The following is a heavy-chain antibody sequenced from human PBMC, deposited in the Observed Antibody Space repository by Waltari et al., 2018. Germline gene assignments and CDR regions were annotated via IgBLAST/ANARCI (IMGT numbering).Heavy chain of an antibody. Sequence: QVQLVQSGAEVKKPGASVKVSCKASGYTFTDWYMYWVRQAPGQGLEWMGRISPNSGGTNYAQKFQGRVTMTEDTSTDTAYMELSSLRSEDTAVYYCATAGSAHAFDIWGQGTMVTVSS. CDR2: ISPNSGGT. D-gene: IGHD6-6*01. CDR3: ATAGSAHAFDI. CDR1: GYTFTDWY. V-gene: IGHV1-2*06. J-gene: IGHJ3*02.